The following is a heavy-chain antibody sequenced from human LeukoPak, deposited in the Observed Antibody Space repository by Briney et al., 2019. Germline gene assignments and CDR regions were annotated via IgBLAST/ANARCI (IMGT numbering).Heavy chain of an antibody. CDR2: IYSGGST. CDR3: ARNWFDP. V-gene: IGHV3-53*05. CDR1: GFTVSSDY. J-gene: IGHJ5*02. Sequence: GGSLRLSCAASGFTVSSDYMSWVRQAPGKGLEWASVIYSGGSTYYADSVKGRFTISREKSKITVYLQMNSLRFEDTAMYYCARNWFDPWGQGTLVTVSS.